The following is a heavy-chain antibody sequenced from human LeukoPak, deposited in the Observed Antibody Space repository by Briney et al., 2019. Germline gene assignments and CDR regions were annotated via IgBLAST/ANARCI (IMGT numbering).Heavy chain of an antibody. Sequence: ASVKVSCKPSGYTFTDYSLHWLRQVPGQGPEWIGWINPKNGGTNYAQTFQGRVTMTRDTSITTAYMELSSLRSDDAAVYYCARDLYCNSAKCYSNWFDTWGQGTLVTVS. CDR1: GYTFTDYS. CDR2: INPKNGGT. CDR3: ARDLYCNSAKCYSNWFDT. D-gene: IGHD2/OR15-2a*01. V-gene: IGHV1-2*02. J-gene: IGHJ5*02.